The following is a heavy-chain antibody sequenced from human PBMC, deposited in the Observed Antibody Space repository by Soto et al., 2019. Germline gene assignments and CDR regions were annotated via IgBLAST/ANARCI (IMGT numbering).Heavy chain of an antibody. CDR3: TRAFCTGTTRSLGGVDF. D-gene: IGHD2-8*02. V-gene: IGHV3-49*03. J-gene: IGHJ4*02. CDR2: IRSKVYGGTT. CDR1: GFRFADYA. Sequence: EVRLVESGGGLVQPGRSLRLSCAASGFRFADYAVSWFRQAPGEGLEWVGFIRSKVYGGTTEYAAPVKGRFTISRDDSQSIAYLQMNSLKTGDTAVFYCTRAFCTGTTRSLGGVDFWGQGTQVTVSS.